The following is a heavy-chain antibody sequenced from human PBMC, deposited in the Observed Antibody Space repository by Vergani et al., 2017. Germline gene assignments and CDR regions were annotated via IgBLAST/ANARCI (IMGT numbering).Heavy chain of an antibody. Sequence: QMQLQESGPGLVKASETLSLTCTVSGDSIISRSYYWGWIRQPPGKGLEWIGSIYNSGNGDSSSSLKSRVTISADTSKNQFSLRLTSVTAADTAVCYCARLGYCSSTSCPGDAFDIWGQGTMVTVSS. CDR3: ARLGYCSSTSCPGDAFDI. V-gene: IGHV4-39*01. CDR2: IYNSGNG. D-gene: IGHD2-2*01. CDR1: GDSIISRSYY. J-gene: IGHJ3*02.